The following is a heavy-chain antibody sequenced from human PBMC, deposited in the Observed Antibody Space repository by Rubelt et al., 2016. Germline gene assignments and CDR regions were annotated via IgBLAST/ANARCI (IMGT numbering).Heavy chain of an antibody. D-gene: IGHD5-18*01. CDR1: GYSISSGYY. V-gene: IGHV4-38-2*02. CDR2: INHSGSS. CDR3: ARYSYGAD. Sequence: QVQLQESGPGLVKPSETLSLTCTVSGYSISSGYYWGWVRQPPGKGLEWIGEINHSGSSNYKPSLKSRVPISVDTSKNQFSLKLSSVTAADTAVYYCARYSYGADWGQGTLVTVSS. J-gene: IGHJ4*02.